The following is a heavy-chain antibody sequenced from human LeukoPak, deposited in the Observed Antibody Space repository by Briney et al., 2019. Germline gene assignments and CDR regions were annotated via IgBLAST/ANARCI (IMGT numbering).Heavy chain of an antibody. CDR2: INPNSGGT. Sequence: ASVKVSCKASGYTFTSYDINWVRQAPGQGLEWMGWINPNSGGTSYAQKFQGRVTMTRDTSISTAYLELYSLTSDDTAVYFCARATLGVWGQGTMVTISS. CDR3: ARATLGV. CDR1: GYTFTSYD. V-gene: IGHV1-2*02. J-gene: IGHJ3*01.